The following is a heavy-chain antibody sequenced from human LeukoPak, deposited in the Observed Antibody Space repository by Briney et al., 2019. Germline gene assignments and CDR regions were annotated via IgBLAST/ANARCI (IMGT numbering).Heavy chain of an antibody. D-gene: IGHD3/OR15-3a*01. J-gene: IGHJ4*02. CDR1: GGSISSSSYY. CDR3: ARGVGLD. V-gene: IGHV4-39*01. CDR2: IYYSGST. Sequence: PSETLSLTCTVSGGSISSSSYYWGWIRQPPGKGLEWIGSIYYSGSTYYNPSLKSRVTISVDTSKNQFSLKLSSVTAADTAVYYCARGVGLDWGQGTLVTVSS.